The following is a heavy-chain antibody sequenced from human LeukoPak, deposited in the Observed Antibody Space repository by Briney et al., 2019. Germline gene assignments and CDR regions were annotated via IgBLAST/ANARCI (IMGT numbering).Heavy chain of an antibody. CDR2: IIPIFGTA. J-gene: IGHJ5*02. Sequence: SVKVSCKASGGTFSSYAISWVRQAPGQGLEWMGGIIPIFGTANYAQKFQGRVTITTDESTSTAYMELSSLRSEDTAVYYCARAPMGYCSSTSCYATYNWFDPWGQGTLVTVSS. V-gene: IGHV1-69*05. D-gene: IGHD2-2*01. CDR3: ARAPMGYCSSTSCYATYNWFDP. CDR1: GGTFSSYA.